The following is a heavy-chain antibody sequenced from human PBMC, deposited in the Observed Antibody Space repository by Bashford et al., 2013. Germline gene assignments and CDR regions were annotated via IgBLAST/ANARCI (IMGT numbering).Heavy chain of an antibody. CDR2: IRPHSGDT. V-gene: IGHV1-2*02. Sequence: VASVKVSCKASGYSFTSYDINWVRQAPGQALEWMGSIRPHSGDTIYAQQFQGRVSMTADTSINTAYMEMTSLTPDDTAVYFCARVGYDFSTGYKFNYFDPWGQGTLVTVSS. D-gene: IGHD3/OR15-3a*01. J-gene: IGHJ5*02. CDR3: ARVGYDFSTGYKFNYFDP. CDR1: GYSFTSYD.